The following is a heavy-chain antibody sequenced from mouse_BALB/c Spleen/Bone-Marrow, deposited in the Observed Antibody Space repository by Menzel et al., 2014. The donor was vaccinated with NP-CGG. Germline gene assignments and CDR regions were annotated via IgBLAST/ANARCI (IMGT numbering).Heavy chain of an antibody. Sequence: VQLQQPGPELVKPGASVKMSCKASGYTFTSYVMHWVKQKPGQGLEWIGYFNPYNDCPKYNEKFKGKATLTSDKSSSTAYMELSRLTSEDSAVYYCAIHEGYFDYWGQGTTLTVSS. CDR2: FNPYNDCP. CDR3: AIHEGYFDY. CDR1: GYTFTSYV. V-gene: IGHV1-14*01. J-gene: IGHJ2*01.